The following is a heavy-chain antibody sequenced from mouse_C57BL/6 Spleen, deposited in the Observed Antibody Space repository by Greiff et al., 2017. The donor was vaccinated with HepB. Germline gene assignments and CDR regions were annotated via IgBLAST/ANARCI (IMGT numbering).Heavy chain of an antibody. Sequence: EVQLVESGGGLVKPGGSLKPSGAASDSLSGSYALPWVRQIPEKRLEWVATISDGGSYTYYPDNVKGRFTISRDNAKNNLYLQMSHLKSEDTAMYYCARAYYRGAWFAYWGQGTLVTVSA. D-gene: IGHD2-12*01. J-gene: IGHJ3*01. CDR3: ARAYYRGAWFAY. CDR2: ISDGGSYT. CDR1: DSLSGSYA. V-gene: IGHV5-4*01.